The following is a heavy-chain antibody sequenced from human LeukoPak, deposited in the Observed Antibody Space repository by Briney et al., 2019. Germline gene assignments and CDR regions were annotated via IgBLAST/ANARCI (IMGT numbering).Heavy chain of an antibody. V-gene: IGHV3-9*01. D-gene: IGHD2-15*01. J-gene: IGHJ3*02. CDR2: ISRNSGLI. CDR1: GFTFDDYA. CDR3: TKDFGEWWGAFDI. Sequence: GRSLRLSCAASGFTFDDYAMHWVRHAPGKGLEWVSSISRNSGLIDYADSVKGRFTISRDNAKNSLYLQMNSLRAEDTALYYCTKDFGEWWGAFDIWGQGTMVTVFS.